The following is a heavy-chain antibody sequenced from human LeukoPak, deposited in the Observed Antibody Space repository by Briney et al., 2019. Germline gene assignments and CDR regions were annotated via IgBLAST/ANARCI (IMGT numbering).Heavy chain of an antibody. CDR1: GFTFSSYG. CDR3: AKGGLDFWSGYYSAFDI. J-gene: IGHJ3*02. CDR2: IRYDGSNK. V-gene: IGHV3-30*02. D-gene: IGHD3-3*01. Sequence: PGGSLRLSCATSGFTFSSYGMHWVRQAPGKGLEWVAFIRYDGSNKYYADSVKGRFTISRDNSKNTLYLQMNSLRAEDTAVYYCAKGGLDFWSGYYSAFDIWGQGTMVTVSS.